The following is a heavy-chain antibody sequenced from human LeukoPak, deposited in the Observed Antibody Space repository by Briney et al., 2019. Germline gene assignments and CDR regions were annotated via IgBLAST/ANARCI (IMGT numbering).Heavy chain of an antibody. CDR2: INAGTGKT. CDR3: ARGQYYYASGSCILEREVSAFYI. Sequence: ASVKVSCKASGYIFISYAMHWVRQAPGQRLEWMGSINAGTGKTKYSQEFLGRVTITRDTSASTAYMELSSLRSEDMAVYYCARGQYYYASGSCILEREVSAFYIWGQGKMVTVSS. D-gene: IGHD3-10*01. J-gene: IGHJ3*02. CDR1: GYIFISYA. V-gene: IGHV1-3*03.